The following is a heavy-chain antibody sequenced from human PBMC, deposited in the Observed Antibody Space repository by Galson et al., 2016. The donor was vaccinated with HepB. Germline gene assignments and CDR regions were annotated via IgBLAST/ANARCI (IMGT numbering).Heavy chain of an antibody. CDR3: ASSRYYDSRGYGLDAFDI. V-gene: IGHV3-11*06. D-gene: IGHD3-22*01. J-gene: IGHJ3*02. CDR2: ISSSSSHK. Sequence: SLRLSCAASGFTFGDYYMSWIRRAPGKGLEWVSYISSSSSHKNYADSVRGRFTISRDNAKNSLYLQMNSLRAEDTAVYYCASSRYYDSRGYGLDAFDIWGQGTMVTVSS. CDR1: GFTFGDYY.